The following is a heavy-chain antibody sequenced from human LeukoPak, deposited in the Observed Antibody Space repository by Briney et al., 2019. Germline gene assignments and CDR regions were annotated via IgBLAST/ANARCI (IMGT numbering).Heavy chain of an antibody. CDR3: ARAPAYYDFWSGYQSRYNWFDP. J-gene: IGHJ5*02. CDR1: GFTFSSYA. Sequence: GGPLRLSCAASGFTFSSYAMHWVRQAPGKGLEWVAVISYDGSNKYYADSVEGRFTISRDNSKNTLYLQMNSLRAEDTAVYYCARAPAYYDFWSGYQSRYNWFDPWGQGTLVTVSS. V-gene: IGHV3-30*17. D-gene: IGHD3-3*01. CDR2: ISYDGSNK.